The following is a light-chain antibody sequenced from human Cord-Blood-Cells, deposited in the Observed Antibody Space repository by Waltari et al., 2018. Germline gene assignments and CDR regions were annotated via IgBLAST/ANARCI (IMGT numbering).Light chain of an antibody. J-gene: IGLJ3*02. CDR3: AAWDDSLSGRV. Sequence: QSVLTQPPSASGTPGQRVTISCSGSSSHIGSNYVYWYQQLPGTAPKLLIYRNKRRPSGVPDRFSGSKSGTSASLAISGLRSEDEADYYCAAWDDSLSGRVFGGGTKLTVL. CDR2: RNK. V-gene: IGLV1-47*01. CDR1: SSHIGSNY.